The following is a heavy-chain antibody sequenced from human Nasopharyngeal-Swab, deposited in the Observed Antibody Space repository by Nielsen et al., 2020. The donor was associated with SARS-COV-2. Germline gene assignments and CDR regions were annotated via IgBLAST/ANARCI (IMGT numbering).Heavy chain of an antibody. J-gene: IGHJ4*02. CDR2: IFETGSA. CDR3: AKAGVYSLDT. CDR1: GDSVSNAMW. V-gene: IGHV4-4*02. Sequence: GSLRLSCGVSGDSVSNAMWWTWVRQSPGKRLEWIGEIFETGSANYNPSLQSRVTMSIDWSNNHFSLDLTSVTVADTAMYYCAKAGVYSLDTWGQGILVTVSS. D-gene: IGHD2-8*01.